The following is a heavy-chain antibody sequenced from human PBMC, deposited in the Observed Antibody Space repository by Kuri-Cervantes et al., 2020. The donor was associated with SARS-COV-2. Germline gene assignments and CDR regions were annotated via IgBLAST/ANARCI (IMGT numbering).Heavy chain of an antibody. D-gene: IGHD3-16*01. Sequence: SGPTLVKPTQTLTLTCTFSGFSLSTSGMCVSWIRQPPGKALGWLALIDWDDDKYYSTSLKTRLTISKDTSKNQVVLAMTNMDPVDTATYYCARLFYYDGSTYYSPGWFDPWGQGALVTVSS. J-gene: IGHJ5*02. CDR1: GFSLSTSGMC. CDR2: IDWDDDK. CDR3: ARLFYYDGSTYYSPGWFDP. V-gene: IGHV2-70*13.